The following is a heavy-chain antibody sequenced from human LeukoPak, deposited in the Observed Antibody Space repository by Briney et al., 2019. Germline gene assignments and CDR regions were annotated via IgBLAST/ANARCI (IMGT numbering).Heavy chain of an antibody. J-gene: IGHJ4*02. CDR3: ARDRTTVTTPIG. CDR2: ISGRGDNT. V-gene: IGHV3-23*01. D-gene: IGHD4-17*01. CDR1: GFTFSSYA. Sequence: GGSLRLSCAASGFTFSSYAMSWVRQAPGKGLEWVSAISGRGDNTYYADSVKGRFTISRDNSKNTLYLQMDSLRAEDTAMYYCARDRTTVTTPIGWGQGALVTVSS.